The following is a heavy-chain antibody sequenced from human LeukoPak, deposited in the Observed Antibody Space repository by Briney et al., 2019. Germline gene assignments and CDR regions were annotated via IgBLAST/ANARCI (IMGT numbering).Heavy chain of an antibody. Sequence: KPSETLSLTCTVSGGSISSGDYYWSWIRQPPGKGLEWIGYIYYSGSTYYNPSLKSRVTISVDTSKNQFSLKLSSVTVADTAVYYCARVSSSGRNFDYWGQGTLVTVSS. J-gene: IGHJ4*02. CDR1: GGSISSGDYY. V-gene: IGHV4-30-4*01. D-gene: IGHD6-6*01. CDR2: IYYSGST. CDR3: ARVSSSGRNFDY.